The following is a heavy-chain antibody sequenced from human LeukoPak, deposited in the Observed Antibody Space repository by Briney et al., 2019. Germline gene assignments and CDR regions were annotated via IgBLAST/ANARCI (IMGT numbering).Heavy chain of an antibody. CDR2: ISSSGSTI. V-gene: IGHV3-11*04. Sequence: PGGSLRLSCAASGFTFSDYYMSWIRQAPGKGLEWVSYISSSGSTIYYADSVKGRFTISRDNAKNSLYLQMNSLRAEDTAVYYCARDVKPLDWVRAFDIWGQGTMVTVSS. J-gene: IGHJ3*02. D-gene: IGHD2-21*01. CDR1: GFTFSDYY. CDR3: ARDVKPLDWVRAFDI.